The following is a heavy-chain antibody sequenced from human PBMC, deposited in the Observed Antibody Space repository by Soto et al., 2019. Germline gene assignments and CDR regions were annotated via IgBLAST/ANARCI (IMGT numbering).Heavy chain of an antibody. CDR2: IKQDGSEK. Sequence: TGGSLRLSCAASGFTFSSYWMSWVRQAPGKGLEWVANIKQDGSEKYYVDSVKGRFTISRDNAKNSLYLQMNSLRAEDTAVYYCARRLKHCTNGVCYPGWWFDPWGQGTLVTVSS. CDR3: ARRLKHCTNGVCYPGWWFDP. D-gene: IGHD2-8*01. V-gene: IGHV3-7*01. CDR1: GFTFSSYW. J-gene: IGHJ5*02.